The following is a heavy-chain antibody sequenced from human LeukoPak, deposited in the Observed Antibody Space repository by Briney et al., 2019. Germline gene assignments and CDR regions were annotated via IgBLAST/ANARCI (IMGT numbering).Heavy chain of an antibody. D-gene: IGHD3-3*01. CDR2: ISAYNGNT. Sequence: GASVKVSCKASGYTFTSYGISWVRQAPGQGLEWMGWISAYNGNTNYAQKLQGRVTMTTDTSTSTAYMELRSLRSDDTAVYYCARAQTPGYYDFWSGYYCWGQGTLVTVSS. CDR1: GYTFTSYG. V-gene: IGHV1-18*01. CDR3: ARAQTPGYYDFWSGYYC. J-gene: IGHJ4*02.